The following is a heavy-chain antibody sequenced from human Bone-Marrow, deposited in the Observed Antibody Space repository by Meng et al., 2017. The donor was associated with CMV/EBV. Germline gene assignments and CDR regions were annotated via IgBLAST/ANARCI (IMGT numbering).Heavy chain of an antibody. CDR3: AREGDSSFVDY. Sequence: GESLKISCAASGFTFDDYGMSWVRQAPGKGLDWVSGINWNGGSTGYADSVKGRFTISRDNAKNSLYLQMNSLRAEGTALYYCAREGDSSFVDYWGQGTLVTVSS. J-gene: IGHJ4*02. D-gene: IGHD6-6*01. CDR1: GFTFDDYG. V-gene: IGHV3-20*04. CDR2: INWNGGST.